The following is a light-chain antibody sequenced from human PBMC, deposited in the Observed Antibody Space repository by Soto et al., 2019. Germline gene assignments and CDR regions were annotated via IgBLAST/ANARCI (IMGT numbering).Light chain of an antibody. CDR3: QKYNTAPQT. CDR1: QGIIDY. Sequence: DIPMTQSPSSLSATVGDRVTITCRASQGIIDYVAWFQQKPGKAPKLLIYAASTLQSGVPSRFSGRGSGTDFTLTISSLQPEDVATYCCQKYNTAPQTFGPGTKVEI. V-gene: IGKV1-27*01. J-gene: IGKJ1*01. CDR2: AAS.